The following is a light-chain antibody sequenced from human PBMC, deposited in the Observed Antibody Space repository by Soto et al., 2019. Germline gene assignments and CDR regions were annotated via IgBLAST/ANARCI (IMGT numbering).Light chain of an antibody. V-gene: IGLV2-14*01. CDR1: SSDVGGYNY. CDR3: NSYTSSSTRV. Sequence: QSALTQPASVSGSRGQSITISCTGTSSDVGGYNYVSWYQQHPGKAPKLMIYEVSNRPSGVSNRFSGSKSGNTASLTISGLQAEDEADYYCNSYTSSSTRVFGTGTKLTVL. CDR2: EVS. J-gene: IGLJ1*01.